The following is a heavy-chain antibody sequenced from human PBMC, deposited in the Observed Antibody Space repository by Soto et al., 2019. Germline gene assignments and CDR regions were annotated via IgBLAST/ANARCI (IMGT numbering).Heavy chain of an antibody. CDR2: IWYDGSNK. CDR3: AREDGYSYGSPHRWFDP. Sequence: HPGGSLRLSCAASGFTFSSYGMHWVRQAPGKGLEWVAVIWYDGSNKYYADSVKGRFTISRDNSKNTLYLQMNSLRAEDTAVYYCAREDGYSYGSPHRWFDPWGQGTLVTVSS. D-gene: IGHD5-18*01. CDR1: GFTFSSYG. J-gene: IGHJ5*02. V-gene: IGHV3-33*01.